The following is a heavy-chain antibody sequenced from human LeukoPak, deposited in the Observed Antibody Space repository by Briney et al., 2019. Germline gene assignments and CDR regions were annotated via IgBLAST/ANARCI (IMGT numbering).Heavy chain of an antibody. CDR1: GGSISSYY. CDR3: ARLGSSSWYDAFDI. D-gene: IGHD6-13*01. J-gene: IGHJ3*02. CDR2: IYYSGST. Sequence: SETLSLTCTVSGGSISSYYWSWIRQHPGKGLEWIGYIYYSGSTYYNPSLKSRVTISVDTSKNQFSLKLSSVTAADTAVYYCARLGSSSWYDAFDIWGQGTMVTVSS. V-gene: IGHV4-59*06.